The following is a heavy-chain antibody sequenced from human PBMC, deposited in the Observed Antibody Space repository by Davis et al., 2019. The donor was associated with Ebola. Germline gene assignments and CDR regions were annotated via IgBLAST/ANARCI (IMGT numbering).Heavy chain of an antibody. V-gene: IGHV1-2*02. Sequence: ASVKVSCKASGYTFSTYGISWVRQAPGQGLEWMGWINPNSGGTNYAQKFQGRVTMTRDTSISTAYMELSRLRSDDTAVYYCARYSSSWYEGRDYYYMDVWGKGTTVTVSS. CDR1: GYTFSTYG. CDR2: INPNSGGT. D-gene: IGHD6-13*01. CDR3: ARYSSSWYEGRDYYYMDV. J-gene: IGHJ6*03.